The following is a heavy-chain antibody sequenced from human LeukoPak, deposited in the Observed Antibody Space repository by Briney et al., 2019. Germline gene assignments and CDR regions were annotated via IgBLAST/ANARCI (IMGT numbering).Heavy chain of an antibody. V-gene: IGHV4-34*01. J-gene: IGHJ6*02. D-gene: IGHD2-2*01. CDR2: INHSGRT. CDR3: ARDVVVVPAAIHYGMDV. Sequence: SETLSLTCAVYGGSFSDYFWGWIRQPPGKGLEWIGEINHSGRTYYNPSLKSRVTISVDTSKNQFSLNLSSVTAADMAVYYCARDVVVVPAAIHYGMDVWGQGTTVTFSS. CDR1: GGSFSDYF.